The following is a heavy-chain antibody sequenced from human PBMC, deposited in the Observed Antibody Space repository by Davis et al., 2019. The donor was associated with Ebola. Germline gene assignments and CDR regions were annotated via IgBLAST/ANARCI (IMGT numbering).Heavy chain of an antibody. CDR3: VRHLAGSSGVWFDP. J-gene: IGHJ5*02. Sequence: GSLRLSCTVSGGSISSYYWSWIRQPPGKGLEWIGYIYYSGSTNYNPSLKSRVTISVDTSKNQFSLKLSSVTAADTAVYYCVRHLAGSSGVWFDPWGQGTLVTVSS. CDR2: IYYSGST. V-gene: IGHV4-59*08. D-gene: IGHD3-22*01. CDR1: GGSISSYY.